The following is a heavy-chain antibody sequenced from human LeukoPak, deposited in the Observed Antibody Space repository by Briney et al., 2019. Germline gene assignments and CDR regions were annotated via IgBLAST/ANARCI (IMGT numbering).Heavy chain of an antibody. CDR1: GCTFSSYA. Sequence: SVKVSCKASGCTFSSYAISWVRQAPGQGLEWMGGIIPIFGTANYAQKFQGRVTITADESTSTAYMELSSLRSEDTAVYYCARGGGGFGELLPPNWFDPWGQGTLVTVSS. J-gene: IGHJ5*02. D-gene: IGHD3-10*01. V-gene: IGHV1-69*13. CDR2: IIPIFGTA. CDR3: ARGGGGFGELLPPNWFDP.